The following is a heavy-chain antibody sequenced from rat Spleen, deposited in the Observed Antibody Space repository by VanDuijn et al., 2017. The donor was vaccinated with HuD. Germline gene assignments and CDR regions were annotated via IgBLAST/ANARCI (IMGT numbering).Heavy chain of an antibody. CDR3: TTHGRAERTYYTVLNA. CDR1: GFTFSDFY. D-gene: IGHD1-9*01. J-gene: IGHJ4*01. V-gene: IGHV5S10*01. Sequence: EVQLVESDGGLVQPGRSLKLSCATSGFTFSDFYMAWVRQAPTKGLEWVATIIYDGTRTFYRDSVKGRFTVSRDNAKNTLYLQMDSLTPDDTATHYCTTHGRAERTYYTVLNAWGQGPSVTVSS. CDR2: IIYDGTRT.